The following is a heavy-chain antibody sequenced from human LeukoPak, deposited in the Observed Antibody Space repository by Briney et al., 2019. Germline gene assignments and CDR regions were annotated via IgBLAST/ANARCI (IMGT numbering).Heavy chain of an antibody. V-gene: IGHV5-51*01. D-gene: IGHD5-12*01. CDR1: GYSFTSHW. J-gene: IGHJ4*02. CDR3: ARVSTPSAYDPFDF. Sequence: GEPLKISFKGSGYSFTSHWIGWVRPIPGKGLEWIGIIYPSDFDTRYSPSFQGQVTISADKSISTAYLQWSSLKASDTAMYYCARVSTPSAYDPFDFWGQGTLVTVSS. CDR2: IYPSDFDT.